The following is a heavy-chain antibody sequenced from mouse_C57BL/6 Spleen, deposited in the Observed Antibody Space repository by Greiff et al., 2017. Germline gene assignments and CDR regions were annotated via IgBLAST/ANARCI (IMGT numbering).Heavy chain of an antibody. J-gene: IGHJ2*01. CDR2: IWGDWST. Sequence: QVQRLQSGPGLVAPSQTLSITCTVSGFSFTSYSVSWVRQPPGKGLEWLGVIWGDWSTNYHSALISRLSISKDNSKSHVFLKLNSLHTDDTATYYCAKRGLRYAYFDYWGQGTTLTVSS. CDR3: AKRGLRYAYFDY. CDR1: GFSFTSYS. V-gene: IGHV2-3*01. D-gene: IGHD1-1*01.